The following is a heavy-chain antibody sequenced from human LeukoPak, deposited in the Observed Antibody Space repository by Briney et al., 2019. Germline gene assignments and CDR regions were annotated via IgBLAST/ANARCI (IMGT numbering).Heavy chain of an antibody. CDR3: ARDRDSSGWWRRYYFDY. CDR2: INPNSGGT. J-gene: IGHJ4*02. Sequence: ASVKVSCKASGYTFTGYYMHWVRQAPGQGLEWMGRINPNSGGTNYAQKFQGRVTMTRDTSISTAYMELSRLRSDDTAVYYCARDRDSSGWWRRYYFDYWGQGTLVPVSS. V-gene: IGHV1-2*06. D-gene: IGHD6-19*01. CDR1: GYTFTGYY.